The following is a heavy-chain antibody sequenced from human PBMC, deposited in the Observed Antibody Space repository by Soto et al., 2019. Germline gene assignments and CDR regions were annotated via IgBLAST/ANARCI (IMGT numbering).Heavy chain of an antibody. J-gene: IGHJ6*02. Sequence: QAQVVQSGAEVKKPGSSLKVSCKVSGGTFSRNAISWVRQAPGQGLEWMGGIIPIYGSANYAQNFQGRVTISADESTSTAYMELVNLRFEDKAVYYCARDEGYSGYEEGTDVWGQGTTVTVSS. V-gene: IGHV1-69*12. CDR2: IIPIYGSA. CDR1: GGTFSRNA. D-gene: IGHD5-12*01. CDR3: ARDEGYSGYEEGTDV.